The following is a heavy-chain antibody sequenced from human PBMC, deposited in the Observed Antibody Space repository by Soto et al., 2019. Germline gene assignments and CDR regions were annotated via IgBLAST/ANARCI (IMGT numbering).Heavy chain of an antibody. V-gene: IGHV1-69*13. D-gene: IGHD5-12*01. CDR3: ARVRSYSGYDLEYDYYGMDV. J-gene: IGHJ6*02. CDR1: GGTFSSYA. Sequence: SVKVSCKASGGTFSSYAISWVRQAPGQGLEWMGGIIPIFGTANYAQKFQGRVTITADESTSTAYMELSSLRSEDTAVYYCARVRSYSGYDLEYDYYGMDVWGQGTTVTVSS. CDR2: IIPIFGTA.